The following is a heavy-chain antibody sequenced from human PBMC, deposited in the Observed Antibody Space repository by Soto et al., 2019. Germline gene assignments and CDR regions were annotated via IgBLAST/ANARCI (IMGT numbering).Heavy chain of an antibody. D-gene: IGHD3-22*01. CDR1: GYTFTGYY. V-gene: IGHV1-2*04. Sequence: QVQLVQSGAEVKKPGASVKVSCKASGYTFTGYYMHWVRQAPGQGLEWMGWINPNSGGTNYAQKFQGWVTMTRDTSISTAYMELSRLRSDDTAVYYCARSPYYYDSSGYFPFDYWGQGTLVTVSS. J-gene: IGHJ4*02. CDR2: INPNSGGT. CDR3: ARSPYYYDSSGYFPFDY.